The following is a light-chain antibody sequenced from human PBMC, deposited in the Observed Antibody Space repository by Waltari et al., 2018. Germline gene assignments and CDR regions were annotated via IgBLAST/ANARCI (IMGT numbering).Light chain of an antibody. J-gene: IGLJ3*02. V-gene: IGLV3-21*02. CDR3: QVWDTSSDWV. CDR2: DDS. Sequence: SYVLTQPPSVSVAPGQTARVTCGGNNIESKSVHWYQQKPGQAPVLVAYDDSDRPPGIPERFSGSNSGNTATLTISRVEAGDEADYYCQVWDTSSDWVFGGGTKLTVL. CDR1: NIESKS.